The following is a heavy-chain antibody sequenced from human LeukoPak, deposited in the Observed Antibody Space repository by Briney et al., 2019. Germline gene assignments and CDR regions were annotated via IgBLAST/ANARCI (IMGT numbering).Heavy chain of an antibody. D-gene: IGHD3-10*01. J-gene: IGHJ4*02. CDR2: IIPIFGSS. Sequence: ASAKVSCKGSGGNXNTYLLSWVRHAPGQGLEWMGGIIPIFGSSNYARTFQGRLTITADESTSTIYMELNGLTSEDTAIYYCGTSGSHGDYWGQGTLVIVSS. V-gene: IGHV1-69*01. CDR3: GTSGSHGDY. CDR1: GGNXNTYL.